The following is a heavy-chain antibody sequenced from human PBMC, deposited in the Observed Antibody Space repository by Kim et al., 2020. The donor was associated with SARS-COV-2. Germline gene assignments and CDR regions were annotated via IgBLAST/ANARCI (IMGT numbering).Heavy chain of an antibody. J-gene: IGHJ6*02. CDR2: INPSGGST. V-gene: IGHV1-46*01. CDR3: ARELDYDILTGYPTRPEYYYYYGMDV. CDR1: GYTFTSYY. Sequence: ASVKVSCKASGYTFTSYYMHWVRQAPGQGLEWMGIINPSGGSTSYAQKFQGRVTMTRDTSTSTVYMELSSLRSEDTAVYYCARELDYDILTGYPTRPEYYYYYGMDVWGQGTTVTVSS. D-gene: IGHD3-9*01.